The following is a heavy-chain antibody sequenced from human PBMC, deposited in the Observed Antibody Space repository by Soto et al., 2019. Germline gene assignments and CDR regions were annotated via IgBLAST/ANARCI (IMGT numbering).Heavy chain of an antibody. V-gene: IGHV3-33*01. Sequence: PGGSLRLSCAASGFTFSIYGMHWARQGPGKGLEWVAVIWYDGSNKVYADSVKGRFTISKDNSKNTLYLQMNSLRAEDTAVYYCARDLSGDYGALDTWGQGTMVTVSS. CDR3: ARDLSGDYGALDT. D-gene: IGHD4-17*01. J-gene: IGHJ3*02. CDR2: IWYDGSNK. CDR1: GFTFSIYG.